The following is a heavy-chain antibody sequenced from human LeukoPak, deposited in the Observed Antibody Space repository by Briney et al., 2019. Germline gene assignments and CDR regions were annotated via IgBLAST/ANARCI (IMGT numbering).Heavy chain of an antibody. CDR3: ARDYFDSSGYYAVSY. V-gene: IGHV3-48*03. CDR1: GFTFSYYE. CDR2: ISNSGATI. D-gene: IGHD3-22*01. J-gene: IGHJ4*02. Sequence: SGGSLRLSCAASGFTFSYYEMNWVRQAPGKGLEWVSYISNSGATIYYADSVKGRFTVSRDNAKNSLYLQMNSLRAEDTAVYYCARDYFDSSGYYAVSYWGQGTLVTVSS.